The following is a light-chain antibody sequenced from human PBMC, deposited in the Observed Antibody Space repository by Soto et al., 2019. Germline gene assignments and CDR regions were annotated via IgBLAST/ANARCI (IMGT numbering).Light chain of an antibody. CDR2: GAS. V-gene: IGKV3-20*01. Sequence: EIVLTQSPGTLSLSPGERATLSCRASQSVSSSFLAWYQQKPGQAPRLLIYGASIMATGIPDRFSGSGSGTDFTLTISRLEPEEFAVYYCQQYDTSPLTFGGGTKVEIK. CDR1: QSVSSSF. CDR3: QQYDTSPLT. J-gene: IGKJ4*01.